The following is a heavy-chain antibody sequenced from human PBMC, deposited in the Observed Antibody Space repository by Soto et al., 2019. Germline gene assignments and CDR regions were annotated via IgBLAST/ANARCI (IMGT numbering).Heavy chain of an antibody. CDR3: VSRRTTVITQAYFDY. D-gene: IGHD4-4*01. J-gene: IGHJ4*02. CDR1: GCYISRSDG. V-gene: IGHV4-38-2*01. Sequence: SETQSLTCPVSGCYISRSDGWSWIRKPPGKGLEWIGSVYYRGRSYYKPSVKSRVTISVDTSKNQFSLNLNSVTASDTAVYFCVSRRTTVITQAYFDYWGPGALVTVSS. CDR2: VYYRGRS.